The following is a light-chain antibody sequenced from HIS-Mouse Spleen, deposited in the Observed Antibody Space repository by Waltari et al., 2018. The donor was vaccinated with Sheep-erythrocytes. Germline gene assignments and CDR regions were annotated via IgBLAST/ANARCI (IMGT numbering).Light chain of an antibody. J-gene: IGKJ2*01. CDR2: AAS. V-gene: IGKV1-39*01. CDR1: QSISSY. Sequence: DIQMTQSPSSLSASVGARVTITCRASQSISSYLNWYQQKPGKAPKLLIYAASSLQSGVPSRFSGSGSGTDFTLTISSLQPEDFATYYCQQSYSTPNTFGQGTKLEIK. CDR3: QQSYSTPNT.